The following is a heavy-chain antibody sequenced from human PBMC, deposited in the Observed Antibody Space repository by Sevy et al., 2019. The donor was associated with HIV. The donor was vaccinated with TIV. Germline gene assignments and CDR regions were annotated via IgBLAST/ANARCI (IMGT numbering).Heavy chain of an antibody. J-gene: IGHJ2*01. CDR2: INPNSGGT. CDR3: ARPLTTVTTGWYFDL. Sequence: ASVKVSCKASGYTFTGYYMHWVRQAPGQGLEWMGWINPNSGGTTYAQKFQGRVTMTRDTSISTAYMELSRLRSDDTAVYYCARPLTTVTTGWYFDLWGRGTLVTVSS. V-gene: IGHV1-2*02. D-gene: IGHD4-17*01. CDR1: GYTFTGYY.